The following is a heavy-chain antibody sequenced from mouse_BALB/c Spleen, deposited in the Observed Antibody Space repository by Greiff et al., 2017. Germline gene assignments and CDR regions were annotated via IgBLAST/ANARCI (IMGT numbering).Heavy chain of an antibody. CDR2: ISSGSSTI. Sequence: EVMLVESGGGLVQPGGSRKLSCAASGFTFSSFGMHWVRQAPEKGLEWVAYISSGSSTIYYADTVKGRFTISRDNPKNTLFLQRTSLRSEDTAMYYCARRPYYAYAMDYWGQGTSVTVSS. V-gene: IGHV5-17*02. CDR1: GFTFSSFG. J-gene: IGHJ4*01. CDR3: ARRPYYAYAMDY. D-gene: IGHD1-1*01.